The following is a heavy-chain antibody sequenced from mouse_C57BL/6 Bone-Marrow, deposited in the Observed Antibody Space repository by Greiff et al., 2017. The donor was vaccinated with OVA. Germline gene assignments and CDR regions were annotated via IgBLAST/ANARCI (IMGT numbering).Heavy chain of an antibody. CDR3: ARLGPSYFDV. Sequence: QVQLQQSGPELVKPGASVKISCKASGYSFTSYYIHWVKQRPGRGLEWIGWIYPGSGNTTYNEKFKGKATLTADTSSSTAYMQLSSLTSEDSAVYYCARLGPSYFDVWGTGTTVTVSS. CDR1: GYSFTSYY. D-gene: IGHD3-3*01. J-gene: IGHJ1*03. CDR2: IYPGSGNT. V-gene: IGHV1-66*01.